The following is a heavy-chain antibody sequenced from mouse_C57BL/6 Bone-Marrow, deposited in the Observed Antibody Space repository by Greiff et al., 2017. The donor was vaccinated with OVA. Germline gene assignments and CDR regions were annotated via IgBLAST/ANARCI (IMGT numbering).Heavy chain of an antibody. J-gene: IGHJ4*01. V-gene: IGHV1-64*01. Sequence: VQLQQPGAELVKPGASVKLSCKASGYTFTSYWMHWVKQRPGQGLEWIGMIHPNSGSTNYNEKFKSKATLTVDKSSSTAYMQLSSLTSEDSAVYYCARSDGTDYYAMDYWGQGTSVTVSS. D-gene: IGHD1-2*01. CDR3: ARSDGTDYYAMDY. CDR1: GYTFTSYW. CDR2: IHPNSGST.